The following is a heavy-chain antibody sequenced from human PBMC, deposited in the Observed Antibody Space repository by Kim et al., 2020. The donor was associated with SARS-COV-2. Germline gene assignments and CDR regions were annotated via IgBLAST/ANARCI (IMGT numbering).Heavy chain of an antibody. Sequence: SVKGRFTISRDNAKNSLNLQMNSLRAEDTAVYYCARDRGMNILRYLDWLAVWGQGTMVTVSS. CDR3: ARDRGMNILRYLDWLAV. V-gene: IGHV3-21*01. D-gene: IGHD3-9*01. J-gene: IGHJ3*01.